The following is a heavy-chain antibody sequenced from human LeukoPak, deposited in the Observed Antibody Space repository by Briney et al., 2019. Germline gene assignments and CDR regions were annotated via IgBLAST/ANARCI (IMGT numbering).Heavy chain of an antibody. CDR3: TGQAYYYGTSGFNFDY. J-gene: IGHJ4*02. Sequence: PGGSLRLSCAASGFTFSGSAMHWVRQASGKGLEWVGRIRSKTNNYATAYTASVKGRFTISRDDSKNTAYLQMNSLKTEDTAVYYCTGQAYYYGTSGFNFDYWGQGILVAVSS. V-gene: IGHV3-73*01. CDR2: IRSKTNNYAT. CDR1: GFTFSGSA. D-gene: IGHD3-22*01.